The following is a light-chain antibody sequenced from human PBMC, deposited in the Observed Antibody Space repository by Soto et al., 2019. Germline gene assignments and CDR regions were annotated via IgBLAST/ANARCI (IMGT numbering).Light chain of an antibody. CDR2: DAS. V-gene: IGKV1-5*01. Sequence: GDRVTLTCRASQKISTFVAWYHQKPGKVPRLLIYDASSLESGVPSRFSGSGSGTEFTLTISGLQPDDFATYYCQQYNSYSGTFGQGTKVELK. CDR3: QQYNSYSGT. J-gene: IGKJ1*01. CDR1: QKISTF.